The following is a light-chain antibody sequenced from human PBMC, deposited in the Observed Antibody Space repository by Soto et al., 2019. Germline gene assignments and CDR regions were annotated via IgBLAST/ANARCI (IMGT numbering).Light chain of an antibody. Sequence: QSVLTQPPSMSGAPGQGVPSSCLGGSSNFGEGYDVHWYQQFPGTAPKLLIYSNINRPSGVPDRFSGSKSGTSASLAITGLQAEDEADYYCQSYDSSLGGSKGVFGGGTKLTVL. CDR1: SSNFGEGYD. V-gene: IGLV1-40*01. CDR3: QSYDSSLGGSKGV. J-gene: IGLJ3*02. CDR2: SNI.